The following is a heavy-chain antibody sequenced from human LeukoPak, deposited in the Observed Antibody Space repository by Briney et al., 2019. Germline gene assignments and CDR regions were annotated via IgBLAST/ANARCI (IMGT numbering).Heavy chain of an antibody. V-gene: IGHV4-4*02. CDR3: ARDSRTSYAWFDP. D-gene: IGHD3-16*01. Sequence: SGTLSLTCAISGGSISSSNWWTWVRQPPGKGLEWVGEIYLRGNTNYNPSLESRATISVDESKTQLSLRLESVTAADTAVYYCARDSRTSYAWFDPWGQGTLVTVSS. J-gene: IGHJ5*02. CDR1: GGSISSSNW. CDR2: IYLRGNT.